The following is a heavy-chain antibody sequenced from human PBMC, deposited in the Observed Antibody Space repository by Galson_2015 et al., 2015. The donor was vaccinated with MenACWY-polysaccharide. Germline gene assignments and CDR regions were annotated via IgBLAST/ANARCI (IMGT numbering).Heavy chain of an antibody. D-gene: IGHD1-14*01. CDR2: IYSGGNT. CDR1: GLIVSANY. CDR3: ARHRPRGNGMDV. V-gene: IGHV3-53*01. J-gene: IGHJ6*02. Sequence: SLRLSCAASGLIVSANYMAWFRQPPGKGLEWVSTIYSGGNTYYADSVKGRFTISRDNSKNTLYLQMNSLRADDTAMYYCARHRPRGNGMDVWAQGTTVTVSS.